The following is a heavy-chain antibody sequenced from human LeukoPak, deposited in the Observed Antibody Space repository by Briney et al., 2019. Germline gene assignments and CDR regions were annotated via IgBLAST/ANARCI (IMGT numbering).Heavy chain of an antibody. D-gene: IGHD6-6*01. CDR3: ARGLSGYASSLGY. V-gene: IGHV3-21*01. CDR2: ISRSSSYM. CDR1: GFTFSSYS. J-gene: IGHJ4*02. Sequence: GGSLRLSCEASGFTFSSYSMNWVRQAPGKGLEWVSSISRSSSYMYYADSVKGRFTISRDNAKNSLYLQMNSLRAEDTAVYYCARGLSGYASSLGYWGQGTLVTVSA.